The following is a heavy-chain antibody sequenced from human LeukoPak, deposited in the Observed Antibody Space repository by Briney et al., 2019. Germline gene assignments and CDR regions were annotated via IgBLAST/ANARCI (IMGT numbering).Heavy chain of an antibody. CDR3: AREIGPRQLHLWGAAFDF. D-gene: IGHD5-18*01. Sequence: ASVKVSCKASGYTFTNYYIHWVRQAPGQGPEWLGIINPSGGGTNYAQKFQGRVTITSDTSTSTVYMELSSLRSDDTAVYYCAREIGPRQLHLWGAAFDFWGQGTLVTVSS. J-gene: IGHJ4*02. CDR2: INPSGGGT. CDR1: GYTFTNYY. V-gene: IGHV1-46*01.